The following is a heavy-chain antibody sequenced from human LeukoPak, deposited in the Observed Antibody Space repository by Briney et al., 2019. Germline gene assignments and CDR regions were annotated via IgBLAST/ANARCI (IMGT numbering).Heavy chain of an antibody. J-gene: IGHJ4*02. CDR2: IYSGGST. Sequence: GGSLRLSCAASGFTVSSNYMSWVRQAPGKGLEWVSVIYSGGSTYYADSVKGRFTISRDNSKNTLYLQMNSLRAEDTAEYYCAKRIHYDSSAAYFDYWGQGTVVTVSS. V-gene: IGHV3-53*01. D-gene: IGHD3-22*01. CDR3: AKRIHYDSSAAYFDY. CDR1: GFTVSSNY.